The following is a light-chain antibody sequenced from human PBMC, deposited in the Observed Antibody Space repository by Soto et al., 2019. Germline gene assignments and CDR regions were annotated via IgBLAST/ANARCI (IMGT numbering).Light chain of an antibody. V-gene: IGKV1-12*01. CDR2: AAS. CDR3: QQGDSFPIT. J-gene: IGKJ5*01. Sequence: DIQMTQSPSSVSASVGDRVTITCRASQSISSWLAWYQQKPGTVPKLLIYAASSLQSGVPSSFSGSGARTEFPLTITSLQPEDFGTYYCQQGDSFPITFGQGTRLEIK. CDR1: QSISSW.